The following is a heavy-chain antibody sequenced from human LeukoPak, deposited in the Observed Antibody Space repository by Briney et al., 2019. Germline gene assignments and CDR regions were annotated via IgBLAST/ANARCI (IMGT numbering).Heavy chain of an antibody. CDR3: ARMPGGSYYLRLDS. V-gene: IGHV3-23*01. D-gene: IGHD2-15*01. CDR1: GFTFSSFT. J-gene: IGHJ4*02. Sequence: GGSLRLSCAASGFTFSSFTMNWVRQAPGKGLEWVSGTSDSGGTTHYADSVKGRFTISRDNSKNTLYLQMSSLRGEDTAVYYCARMPGGSYYLRLDSWGQGTLVTVSS. CDR2: TSDSGGTT.